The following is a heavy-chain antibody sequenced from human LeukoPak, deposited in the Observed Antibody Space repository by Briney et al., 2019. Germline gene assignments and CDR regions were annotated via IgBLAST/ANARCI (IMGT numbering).Heavy chain of an antibody. J-gene: IGHJ4*02. CDR1: GGSISSSSYY. V-gene: IGHV4-39*07. CDR2: IYYSGST. D-gene: IGHD3-10*01. CDR3: ASNSFDYYGSGSYSVDY. Sequence: SETLSLTCTVSGGSISSSSYYWGWIRQPPGKGLGWIGSIYYSGSTNYNPSLKSRVTISVDTSKNQFSLKLSSVTAADTAVYYCASNSFDYYGSGSYSVDYWGQGTLVTVSS.